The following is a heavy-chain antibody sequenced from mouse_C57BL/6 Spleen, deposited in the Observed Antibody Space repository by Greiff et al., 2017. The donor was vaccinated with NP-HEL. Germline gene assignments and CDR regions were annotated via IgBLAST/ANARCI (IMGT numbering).Heavy chain of an antibody. V-gene: IGHV5-17*01. D-gene: IGHD2-12*01. J-gene: IGHJ4*01. CDR2: ISSGSSTI. Sequence: EVKVVESGGGLVKPGGSLKLSCAASGFTFSDYGMHWVRQAPEKGLEWVAYISSGSSTIYYADTVKGRFTISRDNAKNTLFLQMTSLGSEDTAMYYCALRRAMDYWGQGTSVTVSS. CDR1: GFTFSDYG. CDR3: ALRRAMDY.